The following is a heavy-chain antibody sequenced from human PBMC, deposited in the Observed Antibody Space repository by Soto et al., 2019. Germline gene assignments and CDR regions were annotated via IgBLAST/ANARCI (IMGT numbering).Heavy chain of an antibody. CDR3: ARVLVMGATPMAFDY. V-gene: IGHV1-18*01. CDR1: GYTFTSFG. CDR2: ISAYNGNT. J-gene: IGHJ4*02. D-gene: IGHD1-26*01. Sequence: GAPVKVSWKASGYTFTSFGISWGRQAPGQGLEWMGWISAYNGNTNYAQKLQGRVTMTTDTSTSAAYMELRSLRSDDTAVYYCARVLVMGATPMAFDYWGQGTLVTVSS.